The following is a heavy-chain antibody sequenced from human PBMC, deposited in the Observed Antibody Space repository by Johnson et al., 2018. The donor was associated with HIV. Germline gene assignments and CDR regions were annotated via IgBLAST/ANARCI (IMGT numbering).Heavy chain of an antibody. J-gene: IGHJ3*02. CDR3: ARVRIIYSSSSHAFDI. V-gene: IGHV3-30-3*01. CDR1: GFTFSSYS. CDR2: ISYDGSNK. D-gene: IGHD6-6*01. Sequence: QMQLVESGGGVVQPGRSLRLSCAASGFTFSSYSMHWVRQAPGKGLEWVAVISYDGSNKYYADSVKGRFTISRDNSKNTLYLQMSSLRVEDTAVYCCARVRIIYSSSSHAFDIWGQGTMVTVSS.